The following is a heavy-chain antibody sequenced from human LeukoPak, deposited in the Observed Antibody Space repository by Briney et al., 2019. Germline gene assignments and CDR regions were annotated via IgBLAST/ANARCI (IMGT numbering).Heavy chain of an antibody. CDR1: GGSISSGDYY. CDR3: ATEIKTTASPYFDY. J-gene: IGHJ4*02. V-gene: IGHV4-30-4*01. D-gene: IGHD4-17*01. CDR2: IYYSGST. Sequence: SETLSLTCTVSGGSISSGDYYWSWIRQPPGKGLEWIGYIYYSGSTYYNPSLKSRVTISVDTSKNQFSLKLSSVTAEDTAVYYCATEIKTTASPYFDYWGQGTLVTVSS.